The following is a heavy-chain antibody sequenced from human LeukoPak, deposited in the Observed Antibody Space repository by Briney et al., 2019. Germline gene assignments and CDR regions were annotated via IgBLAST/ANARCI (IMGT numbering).Heavy chain of an antibody. CDR2: ISSSGSII. CDR1: GFTFSGYE. J-gene: IGHJ4*02. V-gene: IGHV3-48*03. Sequence: GGSLRLSCAASGFTFSGYEMKWVRQAPGKGLEWVSYISSSGSIIHYADSVKGRFTISRDNTKNSLYLQMNSLTAEDTAVYYCARDGAVAGIENDYLGQGTLVTVSS. D-gene: IGHD6-19*01. CDR3: ARDGAVAGIENDY.